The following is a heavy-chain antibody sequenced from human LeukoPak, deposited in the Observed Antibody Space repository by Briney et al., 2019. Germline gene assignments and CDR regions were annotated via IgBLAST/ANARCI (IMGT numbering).Heavy chain of an antibody. CDR2: ISWDGGTT. J-gene: IGHJ4*02. D-gene: IGHD2-21*02. V-gene: IGHV3-43*01. CDR3: AKDNRRTTYCGADCFFDY. CDR1: GFTFDDYT. Sequence: SGGSLRLSCAAPGFTFDDYTMHWVRQAPGKGLEWVSLISWDGGTTYYADSVRGRFTTSRDNSKNSLYLQMNSLRTEDTALYYCAKDNRRTTYCGADCFFDYWGQGTLVTVSS.